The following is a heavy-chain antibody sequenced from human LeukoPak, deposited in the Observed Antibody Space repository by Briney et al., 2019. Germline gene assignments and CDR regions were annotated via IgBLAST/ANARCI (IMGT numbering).Heavy chain of an antibody. CDR1: GFTFSSYG. D-gene: IGHD3-22*01. V-gene: IGHV3-30*18. CDR3: AKDTDYDSSGYHAFDI. Sequence: GGSLRLSCAASGFTFSSYGMHWVRQAPGKGLKWVAVISYDGSNKYYADSVKGRFTISRDNSKNTLYLQMNSLRAEDTAVYYCAKDTDYDSSGYHAFDIWGQGTMVTVSS. CDR2: ISYDGSNK. J-gene: IGHJ3*02.